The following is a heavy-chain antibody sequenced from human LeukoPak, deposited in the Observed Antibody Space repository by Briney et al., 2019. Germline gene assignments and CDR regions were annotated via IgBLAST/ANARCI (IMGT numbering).Heavy chain of an antibody. CDR3: ARGGWNKFDY. Sequence: SGTLSLTCAVSGVSISSNLWWTWVRQPPGKGLEWIAEIHHSGSINYNPSLKSRVTISVDKAKNQFSLNLNSVTAADTAVYYCARGGWNKFDYWGQGTLVTVSS. CDR2: IHHSGSI. CDR1: GVSISSNLW. J-gene: IGHJ4*02. D-gene: IGHD3-22*01. V-gene: IGHV4-4*02.